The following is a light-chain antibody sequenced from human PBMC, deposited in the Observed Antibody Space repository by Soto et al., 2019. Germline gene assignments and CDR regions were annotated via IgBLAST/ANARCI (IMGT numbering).Light chain of an antibody. V-gene: IGKV3-11*01. J-gene: IGKJ1*01. Sequence: SQTARTLSLSTGKRDTLSCRASQSVFSYLAWYQQKPGQPPRLLIYDASDRATGIPARFTGSGSGTDFTLTISCLEPEDFAVYYCQHRSNWPGTFAQRTKVAIK. CDR2: DAS. CDR3: QHRSNWPGT. CDR1: QSVFSY.